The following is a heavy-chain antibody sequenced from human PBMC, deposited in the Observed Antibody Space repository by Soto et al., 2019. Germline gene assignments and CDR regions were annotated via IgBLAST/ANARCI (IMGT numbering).Heavy chain of an antibody. V-gene: IGHV4-30-2*01. CDR1: GGSISSGGYS. Sequence: SETLSLTCAVSGGSISSGGYSWSWIRQPPGKGLEWIGYIYHSGSTYYNPSLKSRVTISVDRSKNQFSLKLSSVTAADTAVYYCARGSGSYYYFDYWGQGTLVTVSS. D-gene: IGHD3-10*01. CDR3: ARGSGSYYYFDY. CDR2: IYHSGST. J-gene: IGHJ4*02.